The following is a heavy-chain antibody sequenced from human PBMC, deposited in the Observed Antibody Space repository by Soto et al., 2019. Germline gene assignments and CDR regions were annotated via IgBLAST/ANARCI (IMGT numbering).Heavy chain of an antibody. CDR2: IYDSGST. CDR1: SGSISNTDW. Sequence: SETLSLTCAVSSGSISNTDWWSWVRQPPGKGLEWIGEIYDSGSTNYNPSLKSRVTISVDKSKNQFSLKLSSVTAADTAVYYCAIGYEGWFDPWGQGTLVTVSS. J-gene: IGHJ5*02. V-gene: IGHV4-4*02. CDR3: AIGYEGWFDP. D-gene: IGHD6-13*01.